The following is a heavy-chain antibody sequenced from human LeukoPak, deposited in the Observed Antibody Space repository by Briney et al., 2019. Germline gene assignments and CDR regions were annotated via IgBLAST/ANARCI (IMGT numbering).Heavy chain of an antibody. CDR2: INHSGST. CDR3: ARFRTAVAVYYYYYGMDV. D-gene: IGHD6-19*01. J-gene: IGHJ6*02. V-gene: IGHV4-34*01. CDR1: GGSFSGYY. Sequence: PSETLSLTCAVYGGSFSGYYWNWIRQPPGKGLEWIGEINHSGSTNYNPPLKSRVTISVDTSKNQFSLKLSSVTAADTAVYYCARFRTAVAVYYYYYGMDVWGQGTTVTVSS.